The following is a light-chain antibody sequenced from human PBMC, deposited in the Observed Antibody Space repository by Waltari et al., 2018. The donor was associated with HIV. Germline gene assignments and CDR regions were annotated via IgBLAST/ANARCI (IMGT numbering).Light chain of an antibody. Sequence: DVPMTQSPPNPSASVGDTVVITCRASQNIGNWLTWYLQKPGRAPKLLLCRASILESGVSSRFSGSGSGTEFTLTIRSLQPDDIGTYYCQQYSTHYGFGQGTRVE. V-gene: IGKV1-5*03. J-gene: IGKJ2*01. CDR3: QQYSTHYG. CDR2: RAS. CDR1: QNIGNW.